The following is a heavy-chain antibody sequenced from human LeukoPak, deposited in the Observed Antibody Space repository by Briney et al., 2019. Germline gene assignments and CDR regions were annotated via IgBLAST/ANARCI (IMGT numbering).Heavy chain of an antibody. D-gene: IGHD1-26*01. V-gene: IGHV4-34*01. Sequence: PGGSLRLSCAASGFTFSSYSMNWVRQAPGKGLEWIGEINHSGSTNYNPSLKSRVTISVDTSKNQFSLKLSSVTAADTAVYYCARGRGGSYLPAFDYWGQGTLVTVSS. CDR2: INHSGST. J-gene: IGHJ4*02. CDR1: GFTFSSYS. CDR3: ARGRGGSYLPAFDY.